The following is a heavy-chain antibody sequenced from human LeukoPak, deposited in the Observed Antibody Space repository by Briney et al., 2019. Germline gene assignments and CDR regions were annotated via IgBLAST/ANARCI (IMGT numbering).Heavy chain of an antibody. CDR2: INTYNGNT. CDR3: ARAPGYYDSSGELDY. J-gene: IGHJ4*02. V-gene: IGHV1-18*01. Sequence: ASVKVSCKASGYTLTGYGITWVRQAPGQGLEWMGWINTYNGNTNYVQKYRGRVTMTTDTSTSTAYMELGSLRSDDTAVYYCARAPGYYDSSGELDYWGQGTLVTVSS. CDR1: GYTLTGYG. D-gene: IGHD3-22*01.